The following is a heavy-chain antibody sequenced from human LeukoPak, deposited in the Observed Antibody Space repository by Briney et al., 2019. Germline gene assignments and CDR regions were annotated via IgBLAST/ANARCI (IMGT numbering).Heavy chain of an antibody. CDR3: AGGSGWYYY. V-gene: IGHV4-59*01. Sequence: SETLSLTCTVYGGSISCYYWGWIRQPPGKGLEWIGYTYYSGSTNYHPSLKTRVTIAVHTSKTEFSLKRSSVSAADTAVYYCAGGSGWYYYWGQGTLVTVS. CDR2: TYYSGST. D-gene: IGHD6-19*01. J-gene: IGHJ4*02. CDR1: GGSISCYY.